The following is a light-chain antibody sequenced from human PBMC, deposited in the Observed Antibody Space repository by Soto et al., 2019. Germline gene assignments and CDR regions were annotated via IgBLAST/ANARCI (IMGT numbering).Light chain of an antibody. CDR3: QQSYNTPRT. CDR2: GAS. CDR1: QSISRN. V-gene: IGKV1-39*01. J-gene: IGKJ1*01. Sequence: DNQLTKSPSSLSASVGNGVTLTWPASQSISRNLNWYQQKPGTAPKLLMFGASTLQSGVPSRFSGSGSGTDFTLTITSLQPEDFATYYCQQSYNTPRTFGQGTKVDI.